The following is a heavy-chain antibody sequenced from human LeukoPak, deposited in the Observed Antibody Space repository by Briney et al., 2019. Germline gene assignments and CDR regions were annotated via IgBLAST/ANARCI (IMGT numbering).Heavy chain of an antibody. CDR3: AKGGITMIVVVTN. J-gene: IGHJ4*02. V-gene: IGHV3-9*01. CDR1: GFTFDDYA. Sequence: GGSLRLSCAASGFTFDDYAMHWVRQAPGKGLEWVSGISWNSGSIGYADSVKGRFTISRDNAKNSLYLQMNSLRAEDTALYYCAKGGITMIVVVTNWGQGTLVTVSS. D-gene: IGHD3-22*01. CDR2: ISWNSGSI.